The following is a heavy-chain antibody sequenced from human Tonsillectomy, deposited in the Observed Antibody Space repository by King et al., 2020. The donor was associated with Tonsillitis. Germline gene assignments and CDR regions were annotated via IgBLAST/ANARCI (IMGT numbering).Heavy chain of an antibody. Sequence: QLQELGPRLVKPSETLSLTCDVFGYSISNGYYGGWIRQPPGKGLEWIGIISHSGSPFYNPSLKSRVPISVDTSKNQFALKLTSVTAADTAVYFCARPGYNCDWMVPLDFWGQGILVTVSS. CDR2: ISHSGSP. CDR3: ARPGYNCDWMVPLDF. CDR1: GYSISNGYY. J-gene: IGHJ4*02. D-gene: IGHD1-20*01. V-gene: IGHV4-38-2*01.